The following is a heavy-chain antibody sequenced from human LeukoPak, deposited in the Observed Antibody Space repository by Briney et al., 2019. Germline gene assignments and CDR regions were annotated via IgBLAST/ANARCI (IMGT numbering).Heavy chain of an antibody. CDR1: GFTFSSYG. D-gene: IGHD4-17*01. CDR2: IWYDGSNK. J-gene: IGHJ3*02. V-gene: IGHV3-33*08. CDR3: ARESTVTGFDAFDI. Sequence: GRSLRLSCAASGFTFSSYGMHWVRQAPGKGLEWVAVIWYDGSNKYYADSVKGRFTISRDNSKNTLYLQMNSLRAEDTAVYYCARESTVTGFDAFDIWGQGTMVTVSS.